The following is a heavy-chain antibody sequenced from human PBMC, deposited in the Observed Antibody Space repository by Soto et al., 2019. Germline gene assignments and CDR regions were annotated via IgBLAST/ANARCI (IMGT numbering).Heavy chain of an antibody. Sequence: EVQLVESGGGLVQPGRSLRLSCEVSGFNLGNYAMHWVRQAPGKGLEWVSRIDEYGSIINYADSVKGRFTISRDNARNTLYLEMNSLRAEDTALYYCTRDIGGKGAYWGQGTLVTVSS. D-gene: IGHD3-10*01. CDR2: IDEYGSII. CDR3: TRDIGGKGAY. CDR1: GFNLGNYA. V-gene: IGHV3-9*01. J-gene: IGHJ4*02.